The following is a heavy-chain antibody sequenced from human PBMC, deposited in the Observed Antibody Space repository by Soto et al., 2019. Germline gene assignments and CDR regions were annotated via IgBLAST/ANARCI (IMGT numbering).Heavy chain of an antibody. D-gene: IGHD2-2*01. J-gene: IGHJ6*02. V-gene: IGHV1-58*01. CDR3: AAASLHCSSTSCLSTVTTDYYYGMDV. CDR1: GFTFTSSA. Sequence: SVKVSCKASGFTFTSSAVQWVRQARGQRLEWIGWIVVGSGNTNYAQKFQERVTITRDMSTSTAYMELSSLRSEDTAVYYCAAASLHCSSTSCLSTVTTDYYYGMDVWGQ. CDR2: IVVGSGNT.